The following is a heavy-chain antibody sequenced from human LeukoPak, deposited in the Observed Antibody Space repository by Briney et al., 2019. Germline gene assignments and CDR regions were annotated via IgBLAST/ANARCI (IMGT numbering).Heavy chain of an antibody. Sequence: PSETLSLTCAVSGYSITSSSWWGWIRQPPGKGLEWIGSIYYSGSTYYNPSLKSRVTISVDTSKNQFSLKLSSVTAADTAVYYCARTAYRHNDYWGQGTLVTVSS. V-gene: IGHV4-38-2*01. CDR1: GYSITSSSW. CDR2: IYYSGST. CDR3: ARTAYRHNDY. J-gene: IGHJ4*02. D-gene: IGHD5-18*01.